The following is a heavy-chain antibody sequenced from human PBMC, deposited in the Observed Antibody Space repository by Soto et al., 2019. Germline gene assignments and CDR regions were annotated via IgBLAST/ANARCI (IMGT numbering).Heavy chain of an antibody. V-gene: IGHV3-23*01. Sequence: EVQLLESGGGLIQPGGSLRLSCAASGFTFTTYAMKWVRQAPGKGLEWVSAISASGDSTYYADSVKGRFTISRDSSKNTLYLQRNGLRAEDTARYSCAKDSHLSPWGSNHWGQGTLVTVSS. CDR2: ISASGDST. CDR1: GFTFTTYA. D-gene: IGHD3-16*01. CDR3: AKDSHLSPWGSNH. J-gene: IGHJ5*02.